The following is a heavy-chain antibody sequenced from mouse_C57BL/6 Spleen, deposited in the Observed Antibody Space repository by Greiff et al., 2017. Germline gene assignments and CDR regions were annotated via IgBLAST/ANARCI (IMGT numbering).Heavy chain of an antibody. CDR1: GFTFSDYY. J-gene: IGHJ2*01. D-gene: IGHD1-1*01. Sequence: EVQRVESEGGLVQPGSSMKLSCTASGFTFSDYYMAWVRQVPEKGLEWVANINYDGSSTYYLDSLKSRFIISRDNAKNILYLQMSSLKSEDTATYYCARGDYYGSSWYYFDYWGQGTTLTVSS. CDR3: ARGDYYGSSWYYFDY. V-gene: IGHV5-16*01. CDR2: INYDGSST.